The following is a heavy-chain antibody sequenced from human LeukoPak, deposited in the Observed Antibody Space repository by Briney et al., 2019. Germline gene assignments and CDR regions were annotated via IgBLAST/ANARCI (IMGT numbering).Heavy chain of an antibody. D-gene: IGHD6-13*01. Sequence: SETLSLTCAVYGESFSDYYWSWIRQPPGKGLEWIGEINHSGSTNYNSSLKSRVTISVDRSRNQFSLNLNSVTAADTAVYYCARGVPRNFMTSSSWYGGQFDYWGQGTLVSVSS. CDR3: ARGVPRNFMTSSSWYGGQFDY. J-gene: IGHJ4*02. CDR1: GESFSDYY. CDR2: INHSGST. V-gene: IGHV4-34*01.